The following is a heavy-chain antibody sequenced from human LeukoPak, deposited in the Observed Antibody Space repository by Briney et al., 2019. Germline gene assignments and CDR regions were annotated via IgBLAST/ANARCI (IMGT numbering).Heavy chain of an antibody. CDR2: ISSSSSTI. CDR1: GFTFTSYS. CDR3: ARGYSSGWYPSLFDY. D-gene: IGHD6-19*01. Sequence: GGSLRLSCAGSGFTFTSYSMTWVRQAPGKGLEWVSYISSSSSTIYYADSVKGRFTISRDNAKNSLYLQMNSLRAEDTAVYYCARGYSSGWYPSLFDYWGQGTLVTVSS. J-gene: IGHJ4*02. V-gene: IGHV3-48*01.